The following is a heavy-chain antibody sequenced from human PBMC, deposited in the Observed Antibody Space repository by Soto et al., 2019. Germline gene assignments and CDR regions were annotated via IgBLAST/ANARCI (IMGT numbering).Heavy chain of an antibody. CDR2: IIPILGIA. CDR3: ARSPYSDALTDYTDAFDY. D-gene: IGHD3-9*01. V-gene: IGHV1-69*02. Sequence: ASLKVSCKASGGTFSSYTISWVRQAPGQGLEWMGRIIPILGIANYAQKFQGRVTITADKSTSTAYMELSSLRSEDTAVYYCARSPYSDALTDYTDAFDYWGQGTLVTVSS. CDR1: GGTFSSYT. J-gene: IGHJ4*02.